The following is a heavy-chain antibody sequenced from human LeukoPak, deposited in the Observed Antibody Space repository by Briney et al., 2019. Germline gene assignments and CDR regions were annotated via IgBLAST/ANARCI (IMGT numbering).Heavy chain of an antibody. Sequence: RPGGSLRLSCSASGFTFSSNAMHWVRQAPGKGLEYVSSVSSDGGRTYYADSVKGRFTISRDDSKNTLYLQMSSLRPEDTAVYYCVKGGQYSASWYDVWGLGTMVTVSS. CDR2: VSSDGGRT. CDR3: VKGGQYSASWYDV. D-gene: IGHD6-13*01. J-gene: IGHJ3*01. CDR1: GFTFSSNA. V-gene: IGHV3-64D*09.